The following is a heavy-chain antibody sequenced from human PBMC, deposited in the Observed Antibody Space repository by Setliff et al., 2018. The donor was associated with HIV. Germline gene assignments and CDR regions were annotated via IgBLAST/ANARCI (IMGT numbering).Heavy chain of an antibody. D-gene: IGHD2-2*01. Sequence: PGESLKISCKGSGYTFSNYWIAWVRQMPGKGLEWMGWISPNNGDTTIPQRFQGRVTMTSDTSISTAYMELSRLRSDDTAVYYCARGGYCSSTSCYYPVLQFLEWSQSRYYYYMDVWGKGTTVTVSS. CDR3: ARGGYCSSTSCYYPVLQFLEWSQSRYYYYMDV. CDR1: GYTFSNYW. V-gene: IGHV1-2*02. J-gene: IGHJ6*03. CDR2: ISPNNGDT.